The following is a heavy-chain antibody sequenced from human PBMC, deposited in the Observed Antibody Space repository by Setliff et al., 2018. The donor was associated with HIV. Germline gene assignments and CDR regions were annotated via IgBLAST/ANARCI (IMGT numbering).Heavy chain of an antibody. D-gene: IGHD3-22*01. CDR2: IYHHGTT. V-gene: IGHV4-38-2*01. J-gene: IGHJ4*02. CDR1: GYSISSGYY. CDR3: ARQAWHYDRDGYFIDY. Sequence: SETLSLTCAVSGYSISSGYYWGWIRQPPGKGLEWIGNIYHHGTTYYYPSLKGRVTISLDTSNNQFSLNLNSVTAADTAVYYCARQAWHYDRDGYFIDYWGQGKLVTVSS.